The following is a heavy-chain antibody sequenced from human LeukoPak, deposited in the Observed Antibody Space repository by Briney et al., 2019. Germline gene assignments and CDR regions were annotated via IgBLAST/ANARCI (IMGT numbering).Heavy chain of an antibody. V-gene: IGHV3-74*01. Sequence: GGSLRLSCAASGFTFSDYWMHWVRQAPGKGLVWVSRVNRDGSSTSYADSVKGRFTTCRGNAKNTLSLQMNSLRAEDTAVYYCARDRSISAAGDTYWGQGTLVTVSS. J-gene: IGHJ4*02. CDR1: GFTFSDYW. CDR3: ARDRSISAAGDTY. CDR2: VNRDGSST. D-gene: IGHD6-13*01.